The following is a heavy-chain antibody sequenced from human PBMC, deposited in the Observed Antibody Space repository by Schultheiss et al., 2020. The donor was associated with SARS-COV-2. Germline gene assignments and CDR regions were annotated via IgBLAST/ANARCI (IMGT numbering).Heavy chain of an antibody. D-gene: IGHD4-17*01. CDR1: GFTFSNAW. J-gene: IGHJ4*02. Sequence: GGSLRLSCAASGFTFSNAWMSWVRQAPGKGLEWVGRIKSKTDGGTTDYAAPVKGRFTISRDDSKNTLYLQMNSLKTEDTAVYYCAKAGSTVTFFDSWGQGTLVTVSS. CDR2: IKSKTDGGTT. V-gene: IGHV3-15*01. CDR3: AKAGSTVTFFDS.